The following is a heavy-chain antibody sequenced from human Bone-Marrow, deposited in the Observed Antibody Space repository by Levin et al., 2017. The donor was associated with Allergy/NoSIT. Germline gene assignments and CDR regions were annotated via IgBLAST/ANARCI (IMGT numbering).Heavy chain of an antibody. J-gene: IGHJ3*02. Sequence: GASVKVSCKVSGDTFRSYTITWVRQAPGQGLEWMGRIIPRVGSENHIVKLGDRVTLTADKSTATAYMELRSLTSEDTAVYFCARDRGRTGWRSGAFDTWGPGTMVTVSS. CDR1: GDTFRSYT. CDR3: ARDRGRTGWRSGAFDT. CDR2: IIPRVGSE. D-gene: IGHD3-10*01. V-gene: IGHV1-69*08.